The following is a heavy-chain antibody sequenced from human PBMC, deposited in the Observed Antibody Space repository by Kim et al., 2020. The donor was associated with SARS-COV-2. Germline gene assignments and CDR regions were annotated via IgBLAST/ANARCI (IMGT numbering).Heavy chain of an antibody. CDR1: GFTFSTYW. CDR3: VKGGSDY. J-gene: IGHJ4*02. D-gene: IGHD5-12*01. CDR2: INKVGSDT. Sequence: GGSLRLSCAASGFTFSTYWMSWVRQAPGKGLEWVANINKVGSDTYYVDSVKTRFTISRDNAKNSLYLQMNSLRVEDTAIYYCVKGGSDYWGQGTLVTVSS. V-gene: IGHV3-7*01.